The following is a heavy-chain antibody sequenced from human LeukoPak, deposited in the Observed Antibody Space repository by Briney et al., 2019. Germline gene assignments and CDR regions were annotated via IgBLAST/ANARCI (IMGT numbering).Heavy chain of an antibody. CDR3: AKDGGLWVSAHWGDS. V-gene: IGHV3-23*01. Sequence: GGSLRLSCTASGFTFSSYTMSWVRQARGKGLKWVSTITTGGPNTYYADSVKGRFTVSRDDSKNTLYLQMNSLRAEDTAVYYCAKDGGLWVSAHWGDSWGRGTLVTVSS. CDR1: GFTFSSYT. D-gene: IGHD7-27*01. J-gene: IGHJ4*02. CDR2: ITTGGPNT.